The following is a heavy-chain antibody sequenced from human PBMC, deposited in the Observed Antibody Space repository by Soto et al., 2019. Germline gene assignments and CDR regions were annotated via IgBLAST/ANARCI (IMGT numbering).Heavy chain of an antibody. CDR3: ATDSPFMVRGVIRAFDI. V-gene: IGHV1-24*01. CDR1: GYTLTELS. D-gene: IGHD3-10*01. Sequence: ASVKVSCKVSGYTLTELSMHWVRQAPGKGLEWMGGFDPEDGETIYAQKFQGRVTMTEDTSTDTAYMELSSLRSEDTAVYYCATDSPFMVRGVIRAFDIWGQGTMVTVSS. J-gene: IGHJ3*02. CDR2: FDPEDGET.